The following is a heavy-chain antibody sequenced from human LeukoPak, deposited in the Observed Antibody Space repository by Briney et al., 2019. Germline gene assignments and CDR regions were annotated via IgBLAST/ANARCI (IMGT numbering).Heavy chain of an antibody. CDR2: ISSSSSYI. Sequence: TGGSLRLSCAASGLTFSSYSMNWVRQAPGKGLEWVSSISSSSSYIYYADSVKGRFTISRDNAKNSLYLQMNSLRAEDTAVYYCARGFLGHYSFDYWGQGTLVTVSS. V-gene: IGHV3-21*01. D-gene: IGHD3-16*01. J-gene: IGHJ4*02. CDR1: GLTFSSYS. CDR3: ARGFLGHYSFDY.